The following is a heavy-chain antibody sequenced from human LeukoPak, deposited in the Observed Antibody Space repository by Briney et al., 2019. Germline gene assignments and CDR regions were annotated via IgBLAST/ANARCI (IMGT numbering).Heavy chain of an antibody. CDR2: IYSGATT. CDR3: ARVGDEVAYTRGYLDH. Sequence: GGSLRLSCAASGFTVSSNDMSWVRQAPGKGLEWVSVIYSGATTYYADSVKGRFTISIHSSKNTLYLQMNSLRAEDTAVYYCARVGDEVAYTRGYLDHWGQGTLVTVSA. CDR1: GFTVSSND. V-gene: IGHV3-53*04. D-gene: IGHD3-16*01. J-gene: IGHJ4*02.